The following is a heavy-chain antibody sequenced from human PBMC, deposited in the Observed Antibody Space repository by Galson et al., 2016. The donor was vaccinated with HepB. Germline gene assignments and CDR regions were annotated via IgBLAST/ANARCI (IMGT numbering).Heavy chain of an antibody. CDR1: GFTFDDYG. CDR3: GKDVGTGGYSNGYYYGMDA. J-gene: IGHJ6*02. CDR2: ISWSGGSK. Sequence: SLRLSCAASGFTFDDYGMHWVRQARGKGLEWVSGISWSGGSKGYADSVKGRFTISRDNTKKSLYLQMTSLRPEDTALYYCGKDVGTGGYSNGYYYGMDAWGQGTTVTVSS. V-gene: IGHV3-9*01. D-gene: IGHD5-18*01.